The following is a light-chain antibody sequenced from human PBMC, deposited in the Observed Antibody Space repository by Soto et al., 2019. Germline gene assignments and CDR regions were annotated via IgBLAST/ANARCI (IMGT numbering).Light chain of an antibody. CDR1: QSISSY. J-gene: IGKJ5*01. CDR2: AAS. Sequence: DIQMTQSPSSLSASVGDRVTITCRASQSISSYLNWYQQKPGKVPKLLIYAASSLQSGVPSRFSGSGSGTDFTLTISSLQSEDFAIYYCQQYNNWPPITFGQGTRLEIK. V-gene: IGKV1-39*01. CDR3: QQYNNWPPIT.